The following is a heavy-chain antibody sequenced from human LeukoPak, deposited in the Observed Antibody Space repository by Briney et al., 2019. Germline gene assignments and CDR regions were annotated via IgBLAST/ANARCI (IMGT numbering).Heavy chain of an antibody. V-gene: IGHV1-2*06. CDR1: GYTFTGYY. D-gene: IGHD2-2*01. CDR2: INPNSGGT. CDR3: ARDLWGDIVVVPAAPSDP. Sequence: ASVKVSCKASGYTFTGYYMHWVRQAPGQGLEWMGRINPNSGGTNYAQKFQGRVTMTRDTSISTAYMELSRLRSDDTAVYYCARDLWGDIVVVPAAPSDPRGQGTLVTVSS. J-gene: IGHJ5*02.